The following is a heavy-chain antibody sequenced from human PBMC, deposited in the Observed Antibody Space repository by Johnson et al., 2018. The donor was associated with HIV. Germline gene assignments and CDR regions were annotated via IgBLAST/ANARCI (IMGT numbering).Heavy chain of an antibody. CDR3: ARMAAHVSDF. CDR1: GFTFSAYA. CDR2: ISDDESKT. V-gene: IGHV3-30*10. D-gene: IGHD5-24*01. J-gene: IGHJ3*01. Sequence: QVQLVESGGGVVQPGRSLRLSCAASGFTFSAYAMHWVRQAPGKGLEWVAAISDDESKTYYTDSMKGRFTISTDNSKNTLYLQMNSLRPEETAVYYCARMAAHVSDFWGQGTMVTVSS.